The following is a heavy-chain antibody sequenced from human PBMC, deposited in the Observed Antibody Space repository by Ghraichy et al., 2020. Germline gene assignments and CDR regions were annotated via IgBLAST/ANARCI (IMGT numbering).Heavy chain of an antibody. D-gene: IGHD1-26*01. V-gene: IGHV3-30*18. CDR2: MSYDGGYI. CDR1: GVTFSTYD. J-gene: IGHJ4*02. Sequence: GESLNISCVASGVTFSTYDMHWVRQAPGKGLEWVAVMSYDGGYISYADSAKGRFTISRDNSKNTLYLQMNSLRAEDTAVYYCANGRPDPEWDYWGQGTLVTVSS. CDR3: ANGRPDPEWDY.